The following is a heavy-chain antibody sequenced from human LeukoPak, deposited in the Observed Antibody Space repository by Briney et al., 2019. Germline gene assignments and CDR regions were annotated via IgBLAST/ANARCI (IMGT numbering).Heavy chain of an antibody. CDR1: GFTFSSYW. CDR2: IKQDGSEK. J-gene: IGHJ6*02. Sequence: GGSLRLSCAASGFTFSSYWMSWVRQAPGKGLEWVANIKQDGSEKYYVDSVKGRFTISRDNAKNSLYLQMNSLRAEDTAVYYCARDGKYCTNGVCYSGSYGMDVWGQGTTVTVSS. V-gene: IGHV3-7*01. CDR3: ARDGKYCTNGVCYSGSYGMDV. D-gene: IGHD2-8*01.